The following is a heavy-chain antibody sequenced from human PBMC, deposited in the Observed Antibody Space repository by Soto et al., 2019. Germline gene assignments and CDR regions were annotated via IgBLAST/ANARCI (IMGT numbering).Heavy chain of an antibody. CDR1: GFTFSSYA. CDR3: AKENGNSSSWSEFAY. J-gene: IGHJ4*02. V-gene: IGHV3-23*01. Sequence: GGSLRLSCAASGFTFSSYAMSWVRQAPGKGLEWVSAISGSGGSTYYADPVKGRFTISRDNSKNTLYRQMNSLRAEDTAVYYCAKENGNSSSWSEFAYWGQGTLVTVSS. CDR2: ISGSGGST. D-gene: IGHD6-13*01.